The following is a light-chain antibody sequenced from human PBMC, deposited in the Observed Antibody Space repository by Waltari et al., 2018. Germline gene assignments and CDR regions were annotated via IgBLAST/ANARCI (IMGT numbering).Light chain of an antibody. V-gene: IGKV1-9*01. CDR1: QGSSSY. CDR2: AAS. J-gene: IGKJ4*01. CDR3: QQLNSYPLT. Sequence: DIQLTQSPSFLSASVGDRVTITCRASQGSSSYLAWYQQKPGKAPKLLIYAASTLQSGVPSRFSGSGSGTEFTLTINSLQPEDFATYYCQQLNSYPLTFGGGTKVEIK.